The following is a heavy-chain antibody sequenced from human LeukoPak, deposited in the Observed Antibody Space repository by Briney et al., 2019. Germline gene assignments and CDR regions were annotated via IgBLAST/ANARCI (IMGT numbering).Heavy chain of an antibody. D-gene: IGHD5-24*01. CDR1: GGTFSSYA. Sequence: GASVKVSCKASGGTFSSYAISWVRQAPGQRLEWMGGIIPIFGTANYAQKFQGRVTITADESTSTAYMELSSLRSEDTAVYYCARAGRDGYLNWFDPWGQGTLVTVSS. CDR2: IIPIFGTA. CDR3: ARAGRDGYLNWFDP. J-gene: IGHJ5*02. V-gene: IGHV1-69*01.